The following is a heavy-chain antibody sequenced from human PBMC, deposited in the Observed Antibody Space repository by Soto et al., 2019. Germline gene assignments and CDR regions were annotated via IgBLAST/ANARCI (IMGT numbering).Heavy chain of an antibody. CDR1: GYTFTSYY. CDR2: ISPSGGST. V-gene: IGHV1-46*01. Sequence: ASVKVSCKASGYTFTSYYMHWVRQAPGQGLEWLGIISPSGGSTSYAQKFQGRVTMTRDTSTSTVYMELSSLRSEDTAVYYCARTPPGRHYFDYWGQGTLVTVSS. D-gene: IGHD6-6*01. CDR3: ARTPPGRHYFDY. J-gene: IGHJ4*02.